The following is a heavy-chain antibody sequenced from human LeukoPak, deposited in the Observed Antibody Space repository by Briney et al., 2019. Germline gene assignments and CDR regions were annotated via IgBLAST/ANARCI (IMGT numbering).Heavy chain of an antibody. D-gene: IGHD6-13*01. CDR1: GFPFSSYA. Sequence: PGGSLRLSCAASGFPFSSYAMHWVRQAPGKGLEWVAIISYDGSNKYYADSVKGRFTISRDNSKNTLYLQMNSLRAEDTAVYYCAKGAAAATGTHDAFDIWGQGTMVTVSS. CDR2: ISYDGSNK. V-gene: IGHV3-30-3*01. J-gene: IGHJ3*02. CDR3: AKGAAAATGTHDAFDI.